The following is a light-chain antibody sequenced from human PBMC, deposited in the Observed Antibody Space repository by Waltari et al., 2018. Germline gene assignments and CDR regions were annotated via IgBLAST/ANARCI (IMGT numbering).Light chain of an antibody. CDR1: NIGTRG. Sequence: SYVLTQPPSVSVAPGQTARITWGGSNIGTRGVYWYQRKTGQAPLLVIYDERDRPSGIPDRFSGAKSGNTATLTISGVEAGDEAEYYCQVSDGTTDHPYVVFGGGTKLTVL. CDR2: DER. V-gene: IGLV3-21*02. CDR3: QVSDGTTDHPYVV. J-gene: IGLJ2*01.